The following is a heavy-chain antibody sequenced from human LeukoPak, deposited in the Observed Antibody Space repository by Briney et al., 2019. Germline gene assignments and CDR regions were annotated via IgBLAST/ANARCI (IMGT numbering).Heavy chain of an antibody. CDR2: IIPVFGTA. Sequence: SVKVSCKASGGTFSSYAISWVRQAPGQGLEWMGGIIPVFGTANYAQKFQGRVTITADESTSTAYMELSSLRSEDTAVYYCARVAASRSSSPWFDPWGQGTLVTVSS. J-gene: IGHJ5*02. D-gene: IGHD6-6*01. CDR1: GGTFSSYA. CDR3: ARVAASRSSSPWFDP. V-gene: IGHV1-69*13.